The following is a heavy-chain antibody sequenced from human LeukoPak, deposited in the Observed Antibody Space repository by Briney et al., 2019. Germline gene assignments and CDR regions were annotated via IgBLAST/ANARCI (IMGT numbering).Heavy chain of an antibody. Sequence: GGSLRLSCAASGFTFDDYAMHWVRQAPGKGLEWVSGISWNSGSIGYADSVKGRFTISRDNAKNSLYLQMNSLRAEDTALYYYAKDITDDSSGYWDYWGQGTLVTVSS. CDR3: AKDITDDSSGYWDY. CDR1: GFTFDDYA. CDR2: ISWNSGSI. J-gene: IGHJ4*02. D-gene: IGHD3-22*01. V-gene: IGHV3-9*01.